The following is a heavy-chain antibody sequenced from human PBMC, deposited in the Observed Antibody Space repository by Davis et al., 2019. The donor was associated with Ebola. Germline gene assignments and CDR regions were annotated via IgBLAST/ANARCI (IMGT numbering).Heavy chain of an antibody. CDR2: IGTAGDT. D-gene: IGHD4-17*01. Sequence: GESLKISCAACGFTFSSYDMHWVRQATGKGLEWVSAIGTAGDTYYPDSVKGRFTISRDNSKNTLHLQMSSLRPEDTAVYYCARGRYGDYQPIDYWGQGTLVTVSS. V-gene: IGHV3-13*01. CDR1: GFTFSSYD. J-gene: IGHJ4*02. CDR3: ARGRYGDYQPIDY.